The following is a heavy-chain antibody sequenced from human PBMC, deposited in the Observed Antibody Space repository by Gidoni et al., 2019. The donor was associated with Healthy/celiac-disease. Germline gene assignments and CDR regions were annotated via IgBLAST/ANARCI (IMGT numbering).Heavy chain of an antibody. CDR3: ANGNYGDYPYYYYYYMDV. V-gene: IGHV1-69*04. D-gene: IGHD4-17*01. CDR1: GGTFSSYA. J-gene: IGHJ6*03. CDR2: IIPILGIA. Sequence: QVQLVQSGAEVKKPGSSVKVSCKASGGTFSSYAISWVRQAPGQGLEWMGRIIPILGIANYAQKFQGRVTITADKSTSTAYMELSSLRSEDTAVYYCANGNYGDYPYYYYYYMDVWGKGTTVTVSS.